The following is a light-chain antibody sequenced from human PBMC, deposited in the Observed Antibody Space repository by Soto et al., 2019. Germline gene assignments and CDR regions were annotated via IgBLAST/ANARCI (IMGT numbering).Light chain of an antibody. V-gene: IGLV2-14*01. Sequence: QSALTQPASVSGSPGQSITISCTGTSSDTAGYNYVSWYQQHPGKAPKLMIHEVSNRPSGVSNRLFGSQSGNTASLTISGLQAEDEANYYCSSYTTRNTPLYVFGTGTKVTVL. CDR3: SSYTTRNTPLYV. J-gene: IGLJ1*01. CDR1: SSDTAGYNY. CDR2: EVS.